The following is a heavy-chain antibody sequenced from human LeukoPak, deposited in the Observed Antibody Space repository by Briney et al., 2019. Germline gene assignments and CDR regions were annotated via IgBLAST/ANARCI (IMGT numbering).Heavy chain of an antibody. CDR3: GAWYYYGSGAYYFDY. V-gene: IGHV1-24*01. CDR1: GYTLTELS. J-gene: IGHJ4*02. Sequence: APVKVSCKVSGYTLTELSMHWVRQAPGKGLEWMGGFDPEDGETIYAQKFQGRVTMTEDTSTDTAYMELSSLRSEDTAVYYCGAWYYYGSGAYYFDYWGQGTLVTVSS. CDR2: FDPEDGET. D-gene: IGHD3-10*01.